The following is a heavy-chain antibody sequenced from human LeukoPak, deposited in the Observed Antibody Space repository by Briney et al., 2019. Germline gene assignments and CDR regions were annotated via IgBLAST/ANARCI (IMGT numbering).Heavy chain of an antibody. V-gene: IGHV3-53*01. CDR3: ARGGYGEYVHAYFDY. CDR1: GFTVSSNY. D-gene: IGHD4-17*01. Sequence: QPGGSLRLSCAASGFTVSSNYMSWVRQAPGKGLEWVSVIYSGGSTYYADSVKGRFTISRDNSKNTLYLQMNSLRAEDTAVYYCARGGYGEYVHAYFDYWGQGTLVTVSS. CDR2: IYSGGST. J-gene: IGHJ4*02.